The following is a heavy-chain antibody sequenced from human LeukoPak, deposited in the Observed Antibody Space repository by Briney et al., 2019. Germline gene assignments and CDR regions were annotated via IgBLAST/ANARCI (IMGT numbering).Heavy chain of an antibody. J-gene: IGHJ4*02. CDR3: ARVRLGNDYGDY. V-gene: IGHV1-2*02. CDR2: INPNSGGT. D-gene: IGHD3-16*01. CDR1: GYTFTGYY. Sequence: ASVKVSCKASGYTFTGYYMHWVRQAPGQGLEWMGWINPNSGGTNYAQKFQGRVTMARDTSISTAYMEPSRLRSDDTAVYYCARVRLGNDYGDYWGQGTLVTVSS.